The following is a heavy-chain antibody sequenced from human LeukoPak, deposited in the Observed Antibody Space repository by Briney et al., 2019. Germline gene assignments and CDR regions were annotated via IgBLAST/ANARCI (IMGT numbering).Heavy chain of an antibody. CDR2: INWNCGST. CDR3: ARVLRYCSGGNCYSGGLGYMDV. D-gene: IGHD2-15*01. CDR1: GFTFDDYG. Sequence: GGSLRLSCAASGFTFDDYGMSWVRQAPGKGLEWVSGINWNCGSTGYADSVKGRFTISRDNAKNSLFLQMNSLRAEDTAVYYCARVLRYCSGGNCYSGGLGYMDVWGKGTTVTISS. J-gene: IGHJ6*03. V-gene: IGHV3-20*04.